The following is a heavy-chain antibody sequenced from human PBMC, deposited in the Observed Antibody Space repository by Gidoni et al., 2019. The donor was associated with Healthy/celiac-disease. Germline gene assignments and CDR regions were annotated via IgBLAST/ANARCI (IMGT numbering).Heavy chain of an antibody. CDR2: ISSSSSYT. D-gene: IGHD1-1*01. Sequence: QVQLVESGGGLVKPGGSLRLSCAASGFHFSSYYMSWIRQAPGKGLEWVSYISSSSSYTNYADSGKGRFTISRDNAKNSLYLQMTSLRAEDTAVYYCARAGTGGDYYYGMDVWGQGTTVTVSS. CDR3: ARAGTGGDYYYGMDV. V-gene: IGHV3-11*06. CDR1: GFHFSSYY. J-gene: IGHJ6*02.